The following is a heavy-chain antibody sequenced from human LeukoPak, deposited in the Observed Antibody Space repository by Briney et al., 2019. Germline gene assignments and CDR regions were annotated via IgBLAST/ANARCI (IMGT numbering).Heavy chain of an antibody. CDR2: ISSSGSAI. D-gene: IGHD3-22*01. J-gene: IGHJ4*02. CDR1: GFSFISYE. Sequence: PGGSLRLSCAASGFSFISYEMNWLRQAPGKGLQWVSYISSSGSAIYHADSVKGRFTISRDNAKNSLYLQMNSLRAEDTGVYYCTRDLIVADYWGQGTLVTVSS. V-gene: IGHV3-48*03. CDR3: TRDLIVADY.